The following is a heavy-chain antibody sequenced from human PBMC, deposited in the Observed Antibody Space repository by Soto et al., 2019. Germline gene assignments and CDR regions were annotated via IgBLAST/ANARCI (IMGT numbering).Heavy chain of an antibody. CDR2: ISAHNGNT. J-gene: IGHJ4*02. Sequence: QVHLVQSGAEVKKPGASVKVSCKASGYTFTSYGITWVRQAPGQGLEWMGWISAHNGNTDYAQKLQGRVIVTRDTYTGTAYMELRSLISDDTAVYYCARGRYGDYWGQGALVTVSS. CDR3: ARGRYGDY. CDR1: GYTFTSYG. D-gene: IGHD1-1*01. V-gene: IGHV1-18*01.